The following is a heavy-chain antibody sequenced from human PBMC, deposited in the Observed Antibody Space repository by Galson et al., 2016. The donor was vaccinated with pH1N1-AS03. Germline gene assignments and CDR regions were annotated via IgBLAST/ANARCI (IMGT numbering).Heavy chain of an antibody. V-gene: IGHV3-23*01. CDR3: ATGQVDDTDY. Sequence: SLRLSCATSGFTFSSYAMFWVRQAPGKGLEWVSSISGSGISTYYADSVKGRFTISRDNSRNTVYLQMNSLRVEDTAMYYCATGQVDDTDYWGQGTLVTVSS. CDR1: GFTFSSYA. CDR2: ISGSGIST. J-gene: IGHJ4*02. D-gene: IGHD3-22*01.